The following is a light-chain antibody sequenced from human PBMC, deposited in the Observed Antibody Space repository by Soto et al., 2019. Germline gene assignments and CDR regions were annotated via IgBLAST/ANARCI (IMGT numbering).Light chain of an antibody. CDR2: AIS. J-gene: IGKJ1*01. V-gene: IGKV3-20*01. CDR1: ESVTDKQ. Sequence: EIVLTQSPGTLSLSPGERATLSCRSSESVTDKQLAGYQQKPGQAPRLLIYAISSRATGIPDRFSGSGSGTDFTLTISRLEPEDFAMYYWQQYGSSRWTFAQGTKVE. CDR3: QQYGSSRWT.